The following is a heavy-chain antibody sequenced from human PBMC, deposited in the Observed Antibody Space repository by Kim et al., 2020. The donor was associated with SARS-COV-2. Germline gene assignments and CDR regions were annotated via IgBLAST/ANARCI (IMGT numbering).Heavy chain of an antibody. V-gene: IGHV3-23*01. CDR2: ISGSGGST. CDR3: VRPRLGYCSGGSCQAFDY. D-gene: IGHD2-15*01. Sequence: GGSLRLSCAASGFTFSSYAMSWVRQAPGKGLEWVSAISGSGGSTYYADSVKGRFTISRDNSKNTLYLQMNSLRAEDTAVYYCVRPRLGYCSGGSCQAFDYWGQGTLVTVSS. CDR1: GFTFSSYA. J-gene: IGHJ4*02.